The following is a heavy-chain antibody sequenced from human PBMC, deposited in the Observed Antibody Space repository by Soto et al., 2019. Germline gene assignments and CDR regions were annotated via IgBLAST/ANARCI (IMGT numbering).Heavy chain of an antibody. CDR2: INHSGST. Sequence: SETLSLTCAVYGGSFSGYCWSWIRQPPGKGLEWIGEINHSGSTNYNPSLKSRVTISVDTSKNQFSLKLSSVTAADTAVYYCARGRKQHDYWGQGTLVTVSS. CDR3: ARGRKQHDY. V-gene: IGHV4-34*01. J-gene: IGHJ4*02. CDR1: GGSFSGYC. D-gene: IGHD5-18*01.